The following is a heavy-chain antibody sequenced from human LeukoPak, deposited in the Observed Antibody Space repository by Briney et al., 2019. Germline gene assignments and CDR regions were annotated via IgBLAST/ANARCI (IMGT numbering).Heavy chain of an antibody. V-gene: IGHV3-30*02. D-gene: IGHD2-2*02. CDR3: AKTSDQLLYSKFDY. Sequence: PGGSLRLXCAASGFTFSTYGIHWVRQAPGKGLESVAFIQYDGSYKFYADSVQGRFSISRDNSKNTLFLQMNSLRAEDTAVYYCAKTSDQLLYSKFDYWGQGTLVTVSS. CDR2: IQYDGSYK. J-gene: IGHJ4*02. CDR1: GFTFSTYG.